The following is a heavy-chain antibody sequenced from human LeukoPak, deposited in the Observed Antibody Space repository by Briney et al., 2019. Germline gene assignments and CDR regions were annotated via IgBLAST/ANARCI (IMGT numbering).Heavy chain of an antibody. CDR2: ISYDGSNK. V-gene: IGHV3-30*18. CDR3: AKAGRYFDWSIWGHWFDP. J-gene: IGHJ5*02. CDR1: GFAFSSYG. Sequence: ERSLRLSCAASGFAFSSYGMHWVRQAPGKGLEWVAVISYDGSNKYYADSVKGRFTISRDNSKNTLYLQMNSLRAEDTAVYYCAKAGRYFDWSIWGHWFDPWGQGTLVTVSS. D-gene: IGHD3-9*01.